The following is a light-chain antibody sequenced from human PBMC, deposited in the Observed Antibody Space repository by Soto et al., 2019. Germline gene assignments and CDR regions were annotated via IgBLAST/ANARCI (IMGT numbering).Light chain of an antibody. Sequence: QSALTQPASVSGSPGQSITISCTGTSSDVGGYNYVSWYQQHPGKAPKLMIYDVSNRPSGVSNRFSGSKSGNTASLTISGLQADDDADYYCSSYTSSSTLEVVFGGGTKLTVL. CDR3: SSYTSSSTLEVV. J-gene: IGLJ2*01. CDR2: DVS. CDR1: SSDVGGYNY. V-gene: IGLV2-14*01.